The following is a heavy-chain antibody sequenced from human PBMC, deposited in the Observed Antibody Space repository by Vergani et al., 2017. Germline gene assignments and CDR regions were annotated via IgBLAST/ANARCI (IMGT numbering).Heavy chain of an antibody. D-gene: IGHD6-19*01. Sequence: QLQLQESGPGLVKPSETLSLTCTVSGGSISSSSYYWGWIRQPPGKGLEWIGSIYYSGSTYYNPSRKSRVTISVDTSKNQFSLKLSSVTAADTAVYYCAREQWPRSGWFDPWGQGTLVTVSS. CDR2: IYYSGST. V-gene: IGHV4-39*07. CDR3: AREQWPRSGWFDP. CDR1: GGSISSSSYY. J-gene: IGHJ5*02.